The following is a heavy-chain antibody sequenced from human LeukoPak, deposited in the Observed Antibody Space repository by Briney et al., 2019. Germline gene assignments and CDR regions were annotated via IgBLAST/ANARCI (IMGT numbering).Heavy chain of an antibody. V-gene: IGHV5-51*01. D-gene: IGHD3-22*01. CDR2: IHPGDSDT. CDR1: GYSFTTYW. Sequence: GESLKISCKGSGYSFTTYWIAWVRQMPGKGLEWMGIIHPGDSDTRYSPSFQGPATLSADKSTSTAYLQWSSLKASDTAIYYCARRPPNYYDSSGYSVFDYWGQGILVTVSS. J-gene: IGHJ4*02. CDR3: ARRPPNYYDSSGYSVFDY.